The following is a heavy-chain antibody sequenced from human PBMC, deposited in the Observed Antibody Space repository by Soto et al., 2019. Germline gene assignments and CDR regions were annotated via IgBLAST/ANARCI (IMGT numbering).Heavy chain of an antibody. CDR2: INHSGST. Sequence: SETLSLTCAVYGGSFSGYYWSWIRQPPGKGLEWIGEINHSGSTNYNPSLKSRVTISVDTSKNQFSLKLSSVTAADTAVYYCARGLLRERYSSSSPYFDNSPYYFDYWGQGTLVTVSS. CDR3: ARGLLRERYSSSSPYFDNSPYYFDY. D-gene: IGHD6-6*01. CDR1: GGSFSGYY. V-gene: IGHV4-34*01. J-gene: IGHJ4*02.